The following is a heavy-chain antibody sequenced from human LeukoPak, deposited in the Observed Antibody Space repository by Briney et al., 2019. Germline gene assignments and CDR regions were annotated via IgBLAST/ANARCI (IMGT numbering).Heavy chain of an antibody. CDR1: GYTFTSYD. Sequence: ASVKVSCKASGYTFTSYDINWVRQATGQGLEWMGWMNPNSGNTGYAQKFQGRVTITRNTSIGTAYMELSSLRSEDTAVYYCARSGVPAGYCSSTSCYNWFDPWGQGTLVTVSS. J-gene: IGHJ5*02. V-gene: IGHV1-8*03. CDR2: MNPNSGNT. D-gene: IGHD2-2*01. CDR3: ARSGVPAGYCSSTSCYNWFDP.